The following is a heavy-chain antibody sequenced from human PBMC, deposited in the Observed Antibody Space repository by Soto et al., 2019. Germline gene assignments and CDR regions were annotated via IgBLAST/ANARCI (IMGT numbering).Heavy chain of an antibody. CDR2: IKQDGSET. V-gene: IGHV3-7*03. D-gene: IGHD2-2*01. J-gene: IGHJ4*02. CDR1: GFTFSRYC. CDR3: AKDVRSTRILSSH. Sequence: GGSLRLSCAASGFTFSRYCMNWVRQAPGKGLEWVANIKQDGSETYYVDSVKGRFTISRDNSKNTLYLQMNSLRAEDTAVYYCAKDVRSTRILSSHWGQGTLVTVSS.